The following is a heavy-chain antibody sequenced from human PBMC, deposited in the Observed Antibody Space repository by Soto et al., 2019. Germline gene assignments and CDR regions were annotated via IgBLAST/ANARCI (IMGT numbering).Heavy chain of an antibody. CDR1: GGSISSGHYP. CDR3: ARLIGVALSP. D-gene: IGHD2-21*01. Sequence: SETLSLTCAVSGGSISSGHYPWTWIRQPPGKGLEWIGYIYPGGETYYSSSLKSRVTIALDTSKSLVSLRLTSVTAADTAVYFCARLIGVALSPWGQGTLVTVS. J-gene: IGHJ4*02. V-gene: IGHV4-30-2*01. CDR2: IYPGGET.